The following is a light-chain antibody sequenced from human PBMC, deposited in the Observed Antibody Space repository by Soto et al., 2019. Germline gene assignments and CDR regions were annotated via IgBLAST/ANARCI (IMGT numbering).Light chain of an antibody. CDR1: SSDVGDYNY. CDR3: CSYVDHVWV. J-gene: IGLJ3*02. V-gene: IGLV2-11*01. CDR2: DVT. Sequence: QSVLTQPRSVSGSPGESVTISCTGTSSDVGDYNYVSWYQQHPGKAPKVMIYDVTKRPSGVPDRLSGSKSGNTASLTISGLQAEDEADYYCCSYVDHVWVFGGGTKVTVL.